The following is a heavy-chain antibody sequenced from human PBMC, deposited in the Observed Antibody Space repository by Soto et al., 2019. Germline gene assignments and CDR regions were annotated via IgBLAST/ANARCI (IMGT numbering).Heavy chain of an antibody. V-gene: IGHV3-30*18. D-gene: IGHD1-26*01. CDR2: ISYDGSNK. CDR1: GFTFSSYG. CDR3: AKDEEPGDYYYYMDV. J-gene: IGHJ6*03. Sequence: QVQLVESGGGVVQPGRSLRLSCAASGFTFSSYGMHWVRQAPGKGLEWVAVISYDGSNKYYADSVKGRFTISRDNSKNTLYLQMNSLRAEDTAVYYCAKDEEPGDYYYYMDVWGKGTTVTVS.